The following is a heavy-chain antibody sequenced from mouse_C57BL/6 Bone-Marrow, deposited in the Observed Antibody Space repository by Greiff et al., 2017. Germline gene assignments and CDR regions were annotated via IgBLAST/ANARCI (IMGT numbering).Heavy chain of an antibody. J-gene: IGHJ2*01. CDR2: IDPENGDT. CDR3: TTGDY. V-gene: IGHV14-4*01. CDR1: GFNIKDDY. Sequence: EVQRVESGAELVRPGASVKLSCTASGFNIKDDYMHWVKQRPEQGLEWIGWIDPENGDTEYASKFQGKATITADTSSNTAYLQLSSLTSEDTDDYYCTTGDYWGQGTTLTVSS.